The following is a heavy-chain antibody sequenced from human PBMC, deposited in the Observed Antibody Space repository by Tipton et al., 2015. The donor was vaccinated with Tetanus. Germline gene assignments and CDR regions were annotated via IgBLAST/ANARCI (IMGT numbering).Heavy chain of an antibody. CDR3: ERANFNFSKQGHFAS. V-gene: IGHV4-61*08. CDR1: GGSLRSGDHY. J-gene: IGHJ5*02. CDR2: ISSSGST. Sequence: TLSLTCTVSGGSLRSGDHYWSWIRQPPGKGLEWLAYISSSGSTNYDYSLKSRITMSRDTSKKQFSLNLASVTAWDKTIYFCERANFNFSKQGHFASCGQG. D-gene: IGHD3-3*01.